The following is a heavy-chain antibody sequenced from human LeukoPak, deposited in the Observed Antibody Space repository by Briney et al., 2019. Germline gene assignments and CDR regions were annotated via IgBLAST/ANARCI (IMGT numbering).Heavy chain of an antibody. CDR3: ARSYSSGWYPFDY. J-gene: IGHJ4*02. Sequence: GGSLRLSCAASGFTFSSYGMSWVRQAPGKGLEWVSAISGSGGSTYYADSVKGRFTISRDNSKNTLYLQMNSLRAEDTAVYYCARSYSSGWYPFDYWGQGTLVTVSS. CDR2: ISGSGGST. CDR1: GFTFSSYG. D-gene: IGHD6-19*01. V-gene: IGHV3-23*01.